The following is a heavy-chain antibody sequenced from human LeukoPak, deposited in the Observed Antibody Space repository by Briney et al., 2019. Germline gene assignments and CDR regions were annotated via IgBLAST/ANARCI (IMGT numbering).Heavy chain of an antibody. Sequence: GGSLRLSCAASGFSFNNYAMSWVRQAPGKGLEWVSVISGGGGSIYYADSVKGRFTISRDNSKNTLYLQMNSLRVEDTAVYYCARGRPHGNDYWGQGTLVTVSS. D-gene: IGHD4-23*01. CDR1: GFSFNNYA. V-gene: IGHV3-23*01. CDR2: ISGGGGSI. CDR3: ARGRPHGNDY. J-gene: IGHJ4*02.